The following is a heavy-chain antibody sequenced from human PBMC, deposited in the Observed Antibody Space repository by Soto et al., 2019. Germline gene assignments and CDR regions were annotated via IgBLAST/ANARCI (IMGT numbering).Heavy chain of an antibody. CDR2: ISGYNGNT. V-gene: IGHV1-18*01. CDR1: GYTFTNYG. J-gene: IGHJ6*02. CDR3: AREGQAPYYYYGMDV. Sequence: QVQVVQSGDEVKKPGASVKVSCKASGYTFTNYGFSWVRQAPGQGLEWMGWISGYNGNTKYAEKSQGSFTXXTDTSTSTAHMELRSLRSDDTAVYYCAREGQAPYYYYGMDVWGQGTAVTVSS.